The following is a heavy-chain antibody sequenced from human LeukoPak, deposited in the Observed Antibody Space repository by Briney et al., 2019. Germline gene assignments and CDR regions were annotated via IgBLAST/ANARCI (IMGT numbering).Heavy chain of an antibody. J-gene: IGHJ5*02. CDR2: INIGGTNT. CDR3: ATDGAGFDT. Sequence: PGGSRRLSCAASGLTINDYYMSWIRQAPGKGLEWLSYINIGGTNTHYADSVKGRFTISRGNAKKSLYLEMNNLRAEDTAVYYCATDGAGFDTWGQGVLVTVSS. CDR1: GLTINDYY. V-gene: IGHV3-11*01.